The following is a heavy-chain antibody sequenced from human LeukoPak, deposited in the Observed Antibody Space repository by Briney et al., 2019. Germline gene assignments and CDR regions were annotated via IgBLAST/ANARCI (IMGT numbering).Heavy chain of an antibody. CDR2: IYYSGST. CDR1: GGSISSSSYY. Sequence: SETLSLTCTVSGGSISSSSYYWGWIRQPPGKGLEWIGSIYYSGSTYYNPSLKSRVTISVDTSKNQFSLKLSSVTAADTAVYYCARDRPYQFDYWGQGTLVTVSS. D-gene: IGHD6-6*01. CDR3: ARDRPYQFDY. V-gene: IGHV4-39*07. J-gene: IGHJ4*02.